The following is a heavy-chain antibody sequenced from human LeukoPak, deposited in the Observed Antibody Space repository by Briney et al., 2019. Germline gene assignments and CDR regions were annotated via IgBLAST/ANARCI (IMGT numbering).Heavy chain of an antibody. CDR2: FDPEDGET. CDR1: GYTLTELS. D-gene: IGHD3-10*01. Sequence: ASVKVSCKVSGYTLTELSMHWVRQAPGKGLEWMGGFDPEDGETIYAQKFQGRVTMTEDTSTDTAYMELSSLRSEDTAVYYCATVQHSLLWLGEFLFDYWGQGTLVTVSS. J-gene: IGHJ4*02. CDR3: ATVQHSLLWLGEFLFDY. V-gene: IGHV1-24*01.